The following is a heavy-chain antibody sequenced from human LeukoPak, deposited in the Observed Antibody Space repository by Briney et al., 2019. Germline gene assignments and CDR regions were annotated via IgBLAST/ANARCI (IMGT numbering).Heavy chain of an antibody. CDR3: AKNYGSGSYARHDAFDI. V-gene: IGHV1-69*13. CDR2: IFPIFGTT. CDR1: GDTFSSNV. J-gene: IGHJ3*02. D-gene: IGHD3-10*01. Sequence: SVKVSCKASGDTFSSNVFNWVRQAPGQGLEWMGGIFPIFGTTNYAHKFQGRVTITADESTKIVNMEVRSLRSEDTAVYYCAKNYGSGSYARHDAFDIWGQGTMVTVSS.